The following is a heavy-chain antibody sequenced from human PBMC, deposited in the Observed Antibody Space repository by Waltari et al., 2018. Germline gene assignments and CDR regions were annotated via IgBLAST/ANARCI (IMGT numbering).Heavy chain of an antibody. J-gene: IGHJ6*02. Sequence: QMQLVVPGGGVVQPGSSLRLSCAASDLPLPTYAPHWVRQAPGKGLEWVAVISYNERNIYYVDSVKGRFTISRDNSKKMLYLQMNSLRAEDTAVYYCARDYCDRTYCHGMDVWGQGTTVTVSS. CDR1: DLPLPTYA. CDR3: ARDYCDRTYCHGMDV. V-gene: IGHV3-30*01. CDR2: ISYNERNI. D-gene: IGHD3-22*01.